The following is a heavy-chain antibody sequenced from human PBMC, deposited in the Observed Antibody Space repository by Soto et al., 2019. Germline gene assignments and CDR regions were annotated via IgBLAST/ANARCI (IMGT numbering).Heavy chain of an antibody. CDR2: IIPIFGTA. CDR1: GGTFSSYA. CDR3: ESPAHIVGATGYFHH. J-gene: IGHJ1*01. V-gene: IGHV1-69*01. D-gene: IGHD1-26*01. Sequence: QVQLVQSGAEVKKPGSSVKVSCKASGGTFSSYAISWVRQAPGQGLEWMGGIIPIFGTANYAQKFQGRVTITADESTSTAYMALSSLRSEVTAVYYCESPAHIVGATGYFHHWGQGTLVTVS.